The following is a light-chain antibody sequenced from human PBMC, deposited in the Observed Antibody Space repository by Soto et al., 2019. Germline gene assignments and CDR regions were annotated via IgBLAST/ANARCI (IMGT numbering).Light chain of an antibody. CDR3: SSYTTSNTVV. CDR1: SSDIGAYNY. Sequence: QSALTQPASVSGSPGQSITLSCTGTSSDIGAYNYVSWYQQHPGKAPKLMIYYVSNRPSGVSNRFSGSKSASTASLTISGLQAEDEADYYCSSYTTSNTVVFGGGTKLTVL. CDR2: YVS. V-gene: IGLV2-14*01. J-gene: IGLJ2*01.